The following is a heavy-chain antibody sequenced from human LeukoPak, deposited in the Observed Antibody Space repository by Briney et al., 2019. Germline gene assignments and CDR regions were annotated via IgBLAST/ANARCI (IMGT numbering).Heavy chain of an antibody. D-gene: IGHD6-19*01. V-gene: IGHV3-11*01. CDR2: ISSGAGTSI. Sequence: PGGSLRLSCAASGFSFSTYYMGWIRQAPGKGLEWVSYISSGAGTSIYYADSVRGRFFISRDNDKNSLYLQMNSLRAEDTAIYYCYASAVVASGYWGQGTLVTVSS. J-gene: IGHJ4*02. CDR1: GFSFSTYY. CDR3: YASAVVASGY.